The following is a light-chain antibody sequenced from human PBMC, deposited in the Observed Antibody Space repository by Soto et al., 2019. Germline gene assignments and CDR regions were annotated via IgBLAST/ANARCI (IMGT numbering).Light chain of an antibody. Sequence: DIQMTQSPPTLSASVGYRVTITCRASQSISGWLAWYQQKPGKAPKLLIYDASNLEGGVPSRFSGTGSGTEFTLTISSLQPEDFATYYCQQYNTYYQTFGQGTKVDIK. CDR3: QQYNTYYQT. J-gene: IGKJ1*01. V-gene: IGKV1-5*01. CDR2: DAS. CDR1: QSISGW.